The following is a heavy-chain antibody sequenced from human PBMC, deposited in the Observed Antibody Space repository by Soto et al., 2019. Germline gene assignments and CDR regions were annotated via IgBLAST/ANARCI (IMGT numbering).Heavy chain of an antibody. J-gene: IGHJ6*02. D-gene: IGHD2-2*01. CDR3: ARGTAAIPPYYYYGMDV. V-gene: IGHV2-70*01. Sequence: SGPTLVNPTQTLTLTCTFSGFSLSTSGICVSWIRQPPGKALEWLALIDWDDDKYYSTSLKTRLTISKDTSKNQVVLTMTNMDPVDTATYYCARGTAAIPPYYYYGMDVWGQGTTVTVSS. CDR2: IDWDDDK. CDR1: GFSLSTSGIC.